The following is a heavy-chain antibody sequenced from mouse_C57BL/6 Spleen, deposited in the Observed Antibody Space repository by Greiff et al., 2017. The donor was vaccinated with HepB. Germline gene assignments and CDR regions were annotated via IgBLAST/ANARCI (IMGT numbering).Heavy chain of an antibody. J-gene: IGHJ2*01. CDR3: AGPNYYGSSYFDY. D-gene: IGHD1-1*01. CDR1: GYTFTSYW. Sequence: QVQLQQPGAELVKPGASVKLSCKASGYTFTSYWMHWVKQRPGQGLEWIGMIHPNSGSTNYNEKFKSKATLTVDKSSSTAYMQLSSLTSEDSAVYYCAGPNYYGSSYFDYWGQGTTLTVSS. V-gene: IGHV1-64*01. CDR2: IHPNSGST.